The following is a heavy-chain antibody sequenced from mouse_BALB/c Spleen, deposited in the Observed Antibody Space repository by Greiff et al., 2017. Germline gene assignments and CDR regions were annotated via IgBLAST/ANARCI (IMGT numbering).Heavy chain of an antibody. Sequence: EVQGVESGGDLVKPGGSLKLSCAASGFTFSSYGMSWVRQTPDKRLEWVATISSGGSYTYYPDSVKGRFTISRDNAKNTLYLQMSSLKSEDTAMYYCARHLPGNAMDYWGQGTSVTVSS. V-gene: IGHV5-6*01. CDR2: ISSGGSYT. CDR3: ARHLPGNAMDY. J-gene: IGHJ4*01. CDR1: GFTFSSYG.